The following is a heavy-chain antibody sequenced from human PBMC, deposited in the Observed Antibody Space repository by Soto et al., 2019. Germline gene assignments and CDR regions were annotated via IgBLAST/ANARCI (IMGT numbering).Heavy chain of an antibody. CDR3: ARPHLDRPTYYGLDV. V-gene: IGHV3-48*02. CDR1: GFTLRAYS. J-gene: IGHJ6*02. Sequence: ESGGGLVQPGGSLRLSCAASGFTLRAYSMNWVRQAPGKGLEWISFINSGSDTIYYGDSVKVRFTISRDNAKNALYLQMNSLRDDDTAVSYCARPHLDRPTYYGLDVWGQGTTVTVSS. D-gene: IGHD3-16*01. CDR2: INSGSDTI.